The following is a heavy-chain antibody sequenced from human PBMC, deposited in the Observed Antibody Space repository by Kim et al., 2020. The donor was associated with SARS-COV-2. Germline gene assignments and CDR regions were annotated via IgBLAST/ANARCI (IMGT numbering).Heavy chain of an antibody. D-gene: IGHD3-3*01. J-gene: IGHJ4*02. V-gene: IGHV3-11*01. Sequence: YADSGKGRFTISRDNAKNSLYLQMNSLRAEDTAVYYCARVFGPIVLPYYWGQGTLVTVSS. CDR3: ARVFGPIVLPYY.